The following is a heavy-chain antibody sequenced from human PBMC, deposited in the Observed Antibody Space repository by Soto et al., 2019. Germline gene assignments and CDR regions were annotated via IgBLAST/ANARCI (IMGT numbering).Heavy chain of an antibody. Sequence: ASVKVSCKASGYTFTSYGISWVRQAPGQGLEWMGWISAYNGNTNYAQKLQGRVTMTTDTSTSTAYMELSRLRSDDTAVYYCARDISGRYSSGRYYYGMDVWGQGTTVTVSS. CDR1: GYTFTSYG. D-gene: IGHD5-18*01. J-gene: IGHJ6*02. CDR2: ISAYNGNT. V-gene: IGHV1-18*01. CDR3: ARDISGRYSSGRYYYGMDV.